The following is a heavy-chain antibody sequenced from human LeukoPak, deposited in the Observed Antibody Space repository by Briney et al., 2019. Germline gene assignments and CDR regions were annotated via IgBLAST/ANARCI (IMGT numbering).Heavy chain of an antibody. J-gene: IGHJ4*02. Sequence: SETLSLTCAVSGYSISSGYYWGWIRQPPGKGREGIGSIYHSGSTYYNPSLKSRVTISVDTSKNQFSLKLSSVTAADTAVYYCSSACCHCLVDYWGQGTLVTVSS. V-gene: IGHV4-38-2*01. CDR3: SSACCHCLVDY. CDR2: IYHSGST. CDR1: GYSISSGYY. D-gene: IGHD3-16*01.